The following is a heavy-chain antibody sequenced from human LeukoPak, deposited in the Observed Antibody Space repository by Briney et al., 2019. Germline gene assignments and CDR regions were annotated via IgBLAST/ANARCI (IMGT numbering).Heavy chain of an antibody. CDR1: GFTFSSYA. CDR3: AKDGRDGSGSYYNIYYFDY. D-gene: IGHD3-10*01. CDR2: ISGSGGST. J-gene: IGHJ4*02. Sequence: GGSLRLSCAASGFTFSSYAMSWVRQAPGKGLEWVSAISGSGGSTYYADSVKGRFTISRDNSKNTLYLQMNSLRAEDTAVYYCAKDGRDGSGSYYNIYYFDYWGQGTLVTVSS. V-gene: IGHV3-23*01.